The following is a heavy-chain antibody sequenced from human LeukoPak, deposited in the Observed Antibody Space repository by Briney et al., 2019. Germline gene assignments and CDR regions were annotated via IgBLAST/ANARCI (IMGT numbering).Heavy chain of an antibody. CDR1: GYSISSGYY. CDR2: IYHSGST. V-gene: IGHV4-38-2*01. J-gene: IGHJ4*02. Sequence: PSETLSLTCAVSGYSISSGYYWGWIRQPPGKGLEWIGSIYHSGSTYYNPSLKSRVTISVDTSKNQFSLKLSSVTAADTAVYYCARRPKGYCSGGSCYPFDYWGQGTLVTVSS. D-gene: IGHD2-15*01. CDR3: ARRPKGYCSGGSCYPFDY.